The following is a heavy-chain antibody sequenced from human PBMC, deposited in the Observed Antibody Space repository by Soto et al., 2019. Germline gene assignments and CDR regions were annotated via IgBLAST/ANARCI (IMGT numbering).Heavy chain of an antibody. CDR2: ISGSGGST. CDR3: AKDLWGYSSPAPFDY. Sequence: EVQLLESGGGLVQPGGSLRLSCAASGFTFSSYAMSWVRQAPGKGLEWVSAISGSGGSTYYADSVKGRFTISRDTSKNELYVQKSSVGDEDTAVYYCAKDLWGYSSPAPFDYWGQGTLVTVYS. CDR1: GFTFSSYA. J-gene: IGHJ4*01. V-gene: IGHV3-23*01. D-gene: IGHD5-12*01.